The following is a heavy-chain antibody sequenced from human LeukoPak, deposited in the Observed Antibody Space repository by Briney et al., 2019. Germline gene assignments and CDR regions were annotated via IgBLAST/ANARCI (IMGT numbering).Heavy chain of an antibody. V-gene: IGHV3-7*03. CDR1: GFSFSDST. J-gene: IGHJ1*01. Sequence: QPGGSLRLSCVASGFSFSDSTMSWVRQAAGKGLEWVAKMKEDGSDENYVDSVKGRFTISRENTRNSLHLQMKSLRADDTAVYFCARGGAGGGYFPTWGQGILVIVSS. CDR2: MKEDGSDE. CDR3: ARGGAGGGYFPT. D-gene: IGHD3-16*01.